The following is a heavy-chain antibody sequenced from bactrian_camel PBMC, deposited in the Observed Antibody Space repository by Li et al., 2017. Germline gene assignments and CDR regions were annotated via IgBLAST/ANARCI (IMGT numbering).Heavy chain of an antibody. J-gene: IGHJ7*01. CDR2: IYNGGSIT. Sequence: VQLVESGGGLVQPGGSLRLSCAASGLSFSSYYGTWVRQAPGKGLEWVSSIYNGGSITYYSDSVKGRFTISRDNAENTLYLQMNSLQSEDTALYYCATGSWYRPDGMDYWGKGTQVTVS. CDR1: GLSFSSYY. V-gene: IGHV3-2*01. D-gene: IGHD6*01.